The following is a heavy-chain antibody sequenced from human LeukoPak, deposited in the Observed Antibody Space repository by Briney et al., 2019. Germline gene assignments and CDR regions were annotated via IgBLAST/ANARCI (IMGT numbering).Heavy chain of an antibody. Sequence: GGSLRLSCRASGFSFGTYGMHWVRQAPGKGLEWVALIWNAGTNTYYADSVKGRFTISRDNSKNTLYLQMNSLRAEDTAVYYCARGLSGAYMDVWGKGTTVTVSS. CDR3: ARGLSGAYMDV. D-gene: IGHD3-10*02. J-gene: IGHJ6*03. CDR2: IWNAGTNT. V-gene: IGHV3-30*02. CDR1: GFSFGTYG.